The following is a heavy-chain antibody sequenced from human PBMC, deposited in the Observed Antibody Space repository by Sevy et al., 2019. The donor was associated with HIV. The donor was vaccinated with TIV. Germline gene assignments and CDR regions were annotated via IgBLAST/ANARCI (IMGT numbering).Heavy chain of an antibody. V-gene: IGHV3-7*01. CDR3: ARDRAYSAVDY. CDR2: INEDGSRL. Sequence: GGSLRLSYVASGFTFSDSWMSWVRQAPGKGLERIAFINEDGSRLGYVDSVRGRFTISRENIKNSLYLQMNNLRAEDTALYFCARDRAYSAVDYWGQGTLVTVSS. D-gene: IGHD5-18*01. CDR1: GFTFSDSW. J-gene: IGHJ4*02.